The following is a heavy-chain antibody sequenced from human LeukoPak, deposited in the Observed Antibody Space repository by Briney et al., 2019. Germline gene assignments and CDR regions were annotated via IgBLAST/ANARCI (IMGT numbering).Heavy chain of an antibody. Sequence: GGSLRLSCAASGFTFSGYGMHWVRQAPGKGLEWVAVISYDGSNKYYADSVKGRFTISRDNSKNTLYLQMNSLRAEDTAVYYCAKDQVGYCSGGSCYSLGYWGQGTLVTVSS. CDR2: ISYDGSNK. J-gene: IGHJ4*02. V-gene: IGHV3-30*18. CDR3: AKDQVGYCSGGSCYSLGY. D-gene: IGHD2-15*01. CDR1: GFTFSGYG.